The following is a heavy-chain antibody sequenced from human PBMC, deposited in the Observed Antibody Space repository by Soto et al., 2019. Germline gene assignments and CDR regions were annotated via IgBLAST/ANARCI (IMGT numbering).Heavy chain of an antibody. V-gene: IGHV3-15*07. CDR2: IKSKTDGGTT. CDR3: TSRPPVPATAPYGMDV. CDR1: GFTFSNAW. Sequence: GGSLRLSCAASGFTFSNAWMNWVRQAPGKGLEWVGRIKSKTDGGTTDYAAPVKGRFTLPRDYSKNKLYRQMNSLKTEDKAVYYCTSRPPVPATAPYGMDVWGQGTTVTVSS. J-gene: IGHJ6*02. D-gene: IGHD2-2*01.